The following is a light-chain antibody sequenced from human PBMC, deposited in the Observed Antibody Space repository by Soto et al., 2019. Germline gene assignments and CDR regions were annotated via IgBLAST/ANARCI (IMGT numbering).Light chain of an antibody. CDR1: QSVSSN. CDR3: QQYKNWPPFT. CDR2: GAS. Sequence: EIVMTQSPATLSVSPGERATLSCRASQSVSSNLAWYQQRPGQAPRLLIYGASTRATGIPARFSGSGSETEFTLTISILQPEDVAVYYCQQYKNWPPFTFGPGTKVAIK. J-gene: IGKJ3*01. V-gene: IGKV3-15*01.